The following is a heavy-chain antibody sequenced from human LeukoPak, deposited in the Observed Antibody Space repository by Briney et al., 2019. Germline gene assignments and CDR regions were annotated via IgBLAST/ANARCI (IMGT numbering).Heavy chain of an antibody. CDR3: AKEFSYSTTWPYFDR. Sequence: GGSLRLSCAASGSAFSAFGMHWVRQAPGKGLEWVALISYDGNKKYYADSVKGRFTISRDNSKNTLYLQMESLRAEDTALFFCAKEFSYSTTWPYFDRGGQGTLVIVSS. CDR2: ISYDGNKK. V-gene: IGHV3-30*18. J-gene: IGHJ4*02. CDR1: GSAFSAFG. D-gene: IGHD6-13*01.